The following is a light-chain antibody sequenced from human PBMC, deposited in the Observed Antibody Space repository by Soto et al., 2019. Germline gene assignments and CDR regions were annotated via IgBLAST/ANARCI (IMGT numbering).Light chain of an antibody. CDR3: NSYTSSSTYVV. Sequence: QSALTQPASVSGSPGQSITISCTGTSSDVGGYKYVSWYQQHPGKAPKLMIYDVSNRPSGVSNRFSGSKSGNTASLTISGLQAEDEADYYCNSYTSSSTYVVFGGGTQLTVL. CDR1: SSDVGGYKY. CDR2: DVS. J-gene: IGLJ2*01. V-gene: IGLV2-14*01.